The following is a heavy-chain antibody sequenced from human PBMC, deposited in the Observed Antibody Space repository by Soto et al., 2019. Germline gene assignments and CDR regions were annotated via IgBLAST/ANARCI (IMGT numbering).Heavy chain of an antibody. CDR1: GYTFTTYD. Sequence: QVQLVQSGAEVKKPGASVKVSCKASGYTFTTYDINWVRQAPGQGLEWMGWMNAYTGKAGYAQKFQGRVTMTRDNSISTAYMELSGLRSEDTAVYYCARRKERSGPNYFDYWGQGTLVTVSS. CDR3: ARRKERSGPNYFDY. CDR2: MNAYTGKA. J-gene: IGHJ4*02. V-gene: IGHV1-8*01. D-gene: IGHD6-25*01.